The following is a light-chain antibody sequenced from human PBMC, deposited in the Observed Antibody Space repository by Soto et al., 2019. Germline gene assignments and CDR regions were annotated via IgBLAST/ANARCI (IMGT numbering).Light chain of an antibody. CDR2: GAS. CDR3: QQYGSPPPQ. Sequence: DIVVTHSLVTLSFSPNARSAISCMASQRVSSSFLAWYQHKVGQAHRLLIYGASSRATGIPYRFSGSGSGTDFTLTISSLEPEDFTVYHCQQYGSPPPQFGQRSKVAIK. V-gene: IGKV3-20*01. CDR1: QRVSSSF. J-gene: IGKJ1*01.